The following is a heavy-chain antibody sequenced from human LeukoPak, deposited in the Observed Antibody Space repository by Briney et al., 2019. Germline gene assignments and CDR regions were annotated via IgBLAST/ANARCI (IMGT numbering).Heavy chain of an antibody. Sequence: KPSETLSLTCTDSGGSISSYFWSWIRQPPGKGLEWIGYIYYSGGTNYNPSLKSRVTISVDTSKNQFSLKLNSVTAADTAVYYCARHDIAAPGTGPWGQGTLVTVSS. J-gene: IGHJ4*02. CDR3: ARHDIAAPGTGP. CDR1: GGSISSYF. CDR2: IYYSGGT. D-gene: IGHD6-13*01. V-gene: IGHV4-59*08.